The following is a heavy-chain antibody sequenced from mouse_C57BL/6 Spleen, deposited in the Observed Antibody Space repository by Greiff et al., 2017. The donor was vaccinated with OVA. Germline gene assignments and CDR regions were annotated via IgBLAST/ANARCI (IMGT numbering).Heavy chain of an antibody. CDR1: GYTFTSYW. D-gene: IGHD1-1*01. CDR3: ARTNYYGSSHFDY. V-gene: IGHV1-53*01. CDR2: INPSNGGT. J-gene: IGHJ2*01. Sequence: QVQLKQPGTELVKPGASVKLSCKASGYTFTSYWMHWVKQRPGQGLEWIGNINPSNGGTNYNEKCKSKATLTVDKSTSTAYMQLSSLTSEDSAVYYCARTNYYGSSHFDYWGQGTTLTVSS.